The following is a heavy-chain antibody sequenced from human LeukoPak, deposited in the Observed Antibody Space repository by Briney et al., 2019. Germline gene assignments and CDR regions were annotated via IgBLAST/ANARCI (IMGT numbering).Heavy chain of an antibody. CDR2: INHSGST. J-gene: IGHJ4*02. CDR1: GGSFSGYY. Sequence: SETLSLTCAVYGGSFSGYYWTWIRQPPGKGLEWIGEINHSGSTNYNPSLKSRVTMSVDTSKNQFSLKLSSVTAADTAVYYCARMVNRSPIDYWGQGALVTVSS. CDR3: ARMVNRSPIDY. D-gene: IGHD5-18*01. V-gene: IGHV4-34*01.